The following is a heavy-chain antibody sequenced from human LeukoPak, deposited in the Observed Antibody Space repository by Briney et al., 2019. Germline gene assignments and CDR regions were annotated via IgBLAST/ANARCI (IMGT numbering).Heavy chain of an antibody. V-gene: IGHV3-53*01. CDR3: ASLKGLFDYFDY. D-gene: IGHD3-22*01. CDR1: VFIVSNNY. Sequence: GGCLRLSCVASVFIVSNNYMSWVRQAPGKGLEWVSVLYNAGSTYYADSVKGRFTISRDNSKNTLYLQMYSLRAEDTAVYYCASLKGLFDYFDYWGQGILVTVYS. CDR2: LYNAGST. J-gene: IGHJ4*02.